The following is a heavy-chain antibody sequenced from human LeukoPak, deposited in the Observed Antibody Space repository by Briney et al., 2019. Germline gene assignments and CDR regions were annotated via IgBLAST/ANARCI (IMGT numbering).Heavy chain of an antibody. CDR3: ARDPGYGLGVDYGDY. D-gene: IGHD3-10*01. V-gene: IGHV3-66*01. CDR1: GFTVSGNY. CDR2: IHRGGNT. J-gene: IGHJ4*02. Sequence: GGSLRLSCAASGFTVSGNYMSWVRQAPGKGLEWLSVIHRGGNTYYADSVKGRFTISRDSSKNTVFLQMDSLRAEDTAVYYCARDPGYGLGVDYGDYWGQGTLVTVSS.